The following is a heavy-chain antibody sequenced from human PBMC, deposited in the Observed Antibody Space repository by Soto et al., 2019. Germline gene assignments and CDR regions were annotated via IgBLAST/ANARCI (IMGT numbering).Heavy chain of an antibody. CDR1: GGSISSYY. CDR3: ARSTYYYDSSGSTGEFDP. CDR2: IYYSGST. V-gene: IGHV4-59*01. Sequence: PSETLSLTCTVSGGSISSYYWSWIRQPPGKGLGWIGYIYYSGSTNYNPSLKSRVTISVDTSKNQFSLKLSSVTAADTAVYYCARSTYYYDSSGSTGEFDPWGQGTLVTVSS. D-gene: IGHD3-22*01. J-gene: IGHJ5*02.